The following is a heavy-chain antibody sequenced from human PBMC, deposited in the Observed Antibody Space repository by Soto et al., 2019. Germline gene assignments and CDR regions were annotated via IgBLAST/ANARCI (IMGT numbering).Heavy chain of an antibody. Sequence: EVQLVESGGGLVQTGGSLRLSCAASGFTFSTYWMHLIRQVPGKGLEWVSRINSDASNTYYAYSVKGPFTISRDNAKNNLHWAMNRRRAEVSSVSDGVRHAHGITTSCSGNWFDPRVQGTLVTVSS. J-gene: IGHJ5*02. CDR2: INSDASNT. V-gene: IGHV3-74*01. D-gene: IGHD2-2*01. CDR3: VRHAHGITTSCSGNWFDP. CDR1: GFTFSTYW.